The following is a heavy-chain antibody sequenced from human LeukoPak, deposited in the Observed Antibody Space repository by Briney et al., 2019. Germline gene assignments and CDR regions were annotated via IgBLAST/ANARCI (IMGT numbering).Heavy chain of an antibody. CDR3: ARSHHCSGGSCYPYYFDY. V-gene: IGHV1-18*01. J-gene: IGHJ4*02. CDR2: ISAYNGNT. D-gene: IGHD2-15*01. Sequence: ASVKVSCKASGYTFTSYGISWVRQAPGQGLEWMGWISAYNGNTNYAQKLQGRVTMTTDTPTSTAYMELRSLRSDDTAVYYCARSHHCSGGSCYPYYFDYWGQGTLVTVSS. CDR1: GYTFTSYG.